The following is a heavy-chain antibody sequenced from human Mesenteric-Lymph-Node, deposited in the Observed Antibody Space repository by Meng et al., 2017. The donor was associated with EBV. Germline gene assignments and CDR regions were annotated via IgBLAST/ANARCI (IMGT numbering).Heavy chain of an antibody. Sequence: GRLQEPGPGLVKPSGPLSLTCAVSGDSISISNWWNWVRPSPGKGLEWIGEIYPTGSTNYSPSFESRVTMSVDKSKNQFSLILNSVTAADTAMYYCARGVLFRGVIDLYYFDYWGQGTLVTVSS. CDR1: GDSISISNW. J-gene: IGHJ4*02. V-gene: IGHV4-4*02. D-gene: IGHD2-21*01. CDR3: ARGVLFRGVIDLYYFDY. CDR2: IYPTGST.